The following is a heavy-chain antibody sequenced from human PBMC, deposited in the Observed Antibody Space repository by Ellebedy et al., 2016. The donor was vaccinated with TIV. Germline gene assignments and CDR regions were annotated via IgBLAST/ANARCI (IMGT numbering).Heavy chain of an antibody. D-gene: IGHD3-10*01. J-gene: IGHJ4*02. CDR1: GASYDGYY. V-gene: IGHV4-34*01. CDR2: INHRGST. CDR3: ARWRRGHEFLDN. Sequence: SETLSLTCAFYGASYDGYYCGWIRQSPGKGLEWIAEINHRGSTNYNPSLKSRVTVSVDTSNNDFSLKVTSVTAADTAVYYCARWRRGHEFLDNWGQGTLVTVSS.